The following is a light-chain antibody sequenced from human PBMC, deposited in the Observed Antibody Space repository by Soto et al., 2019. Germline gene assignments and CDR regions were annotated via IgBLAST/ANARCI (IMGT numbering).Light chain of an antibody. CDR1: QSVNNY. CDR2: DAS. J-gene: IGKJ4*01. CDR3: QQRYDWPLT. V-gene: IGKV3-11*01. Sequence: EIVLTQSPATLSLSPGERATLSCRASQSVNNYLAWYQQKPGQAPRLLIYDASNRATGIPARFSGTGSGTDSTLTISRLEPEDFAVYYCQQRYDWPLTFGGGTKVEIK.